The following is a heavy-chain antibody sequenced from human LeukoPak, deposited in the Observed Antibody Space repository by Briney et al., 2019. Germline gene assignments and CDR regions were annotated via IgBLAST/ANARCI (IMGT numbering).Heavy chain of an antibody. CDR2: ISYSGST. CDR3: ARLGLRGVINWFDP. D-gene: IGHD3-10*01. Sequence: SETLSLTCTVSGGSISSSTYYWGWIRQPPGKGLEWIGSISYSGSTYYNPSLKSRVTISVNTSKNQFSLRLSSVTAADTAVYYCARLGLRGVINWFDPWGQGTLVTVSS. J-gene: IGHJ5*02. V-gene: IGHV4-39*01. CDR1: GGSISSSTYY.